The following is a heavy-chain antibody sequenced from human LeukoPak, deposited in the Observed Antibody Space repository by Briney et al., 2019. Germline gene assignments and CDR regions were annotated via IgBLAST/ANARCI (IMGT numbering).Heavy chain of an antibody. Sequence: GESLRLSCTASGFTFSNFWIGWVRQAPGKGLEWVANIKQDSTEKFYLESAKGRFTISRDNAKNSLYQQMSNLRAEDTAVYFCARGGGLDVWGQGATVTVSS. J-gene: IGHJ6*02. CDR1: GFTFSNFW. V-gene: IGHV3-7*03. D-gene: IGHD3-16*01. CDR2: IKQDSTEK. CDR3: ARGGGLDV.